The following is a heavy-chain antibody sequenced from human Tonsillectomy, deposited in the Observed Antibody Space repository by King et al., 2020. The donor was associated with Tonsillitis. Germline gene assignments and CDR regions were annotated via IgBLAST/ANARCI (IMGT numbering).Heavy chain of an antibody. CDR1: GYTFTSYY. CDR2: INPSGGST. CDR3: ARVCYYDSSGYYNTNNWFDP. D-gene: IGHD3-22*01. V-gene: IGHV1-46*03. J-gene: IGHJ5*02. Sequence: VQLVESGAEVKKPGASVKVSCKASGYTFTSYYMHWVRQAPGQGLEWMGIINPSGGSTTYAQKFQGRVTMTRDTSTSTVYMELSSLRSEDTAVYYCARVCYYDSSGYYNTNNWFDPWGQGTLVTVSS.